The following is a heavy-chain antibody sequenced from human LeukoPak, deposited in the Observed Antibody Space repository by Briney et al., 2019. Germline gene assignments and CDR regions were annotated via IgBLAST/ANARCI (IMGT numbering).Heavy chain of an antibody. CDR1: GFTFSSYA. CDR3: AKDALLAAAGQYYFDY. CDR2: ISGSGGST. D-gene: IGHD6-13*01. V-gene: IGHV3-23*01. Sequence: GGSLRLSCAASGFTFSSYAMSWVRQAPRKGLEWVSAISGSGGSTYYADSVKGRFTISRDNSKNTLYLQMNSLRAEDTAVYYCAKDALLAAAGQYYFDYWGQGTLVTVSS. J-gene: IGHJ4*02.